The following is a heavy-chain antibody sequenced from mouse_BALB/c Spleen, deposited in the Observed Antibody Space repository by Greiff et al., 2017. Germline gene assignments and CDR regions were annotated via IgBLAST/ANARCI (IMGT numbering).Heavy chain of an antibody. D-gene: IGHD4-1*01. CDR1: GFTFSNYW. V-gene: IGHV6-6*02. Sequence: EVKVEESGGGLVQPGGSMKLSCVASGFTFSNYWMNWVRQSPEKGLEWVAEIRLKSNNYATHYAESVKGRFTISRDDSKSSVYLQMNNLRAEDTGIYYCTRPGTGAMDYWGQGTPVTVSS. J-gene: IGHJ4*01. CDR3: TRPGTGAMDY. CDR2: IRLKSNNYAT.